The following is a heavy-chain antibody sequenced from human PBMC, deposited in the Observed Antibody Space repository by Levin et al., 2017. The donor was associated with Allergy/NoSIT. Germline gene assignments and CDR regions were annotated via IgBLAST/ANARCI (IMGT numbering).Heavy chain of an antibody. CDR1: GFTLRNYE. CDR2: ISRDGTAI. D-gene: IGHD2-15*01. Sequence: GGSLRLSCSASGFTLRNYEMIWVRQAPGRGLEWVSDISRDGTAIFYADSVKGRFTISKDNARNLMYLEMNSLRAEDTAVYFCARGGGYYYYYMDVWGTGTTVTVSS. V-gene: IGHV3-48*03. CDR3: ARGGGYYYYYMDV. J-gene: IGHJ6*03.